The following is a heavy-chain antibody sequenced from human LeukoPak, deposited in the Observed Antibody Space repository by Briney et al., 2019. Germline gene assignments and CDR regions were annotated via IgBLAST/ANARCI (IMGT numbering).Heavy chain of an antibody. Sequence: PSETLSLTCAVYGGSLSVYYWSWIRQPPGKGLEWIGEINHSGSTNYNPSLKSRVTISVDTSKNQFSLKLSSVTAADAAVYYCARGRGGAHYWGQGTLVTVSS. CDR1: GGSLSVYY. V-gene: IGHV4-34*01. CDR3: ARGRGGAHY. J-gene: IGHJ4*02. D-gene: IGHD1-26*01. CDR2: INHSGST.